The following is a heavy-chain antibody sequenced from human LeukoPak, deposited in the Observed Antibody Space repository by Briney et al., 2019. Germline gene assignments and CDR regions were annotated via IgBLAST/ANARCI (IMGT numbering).Heavy chain of an antibody. CDR1: GYTFTGYY. D-gene: IGHD3-22*01. CDR3: VRDNDSSGYYGY. Sequence: ASVKVSCKASGYTFTGYYMHWVRQAPGQGLEWMGWINPNSGGTNYAQKFQGRVTMTRDTSISTAYMELSRLRSDDTAVYYCVRDNDSSGYYGYWGQGTLVTVSS. J-gene: IGHJ4*02. CDR2: INPNSGGT. V-gene: IGHV1-2*02.